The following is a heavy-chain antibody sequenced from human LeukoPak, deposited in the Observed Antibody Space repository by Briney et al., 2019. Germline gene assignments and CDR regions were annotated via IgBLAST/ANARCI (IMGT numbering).Heavy chain of an antibody. CDR1: GFTFSSYW. J-gene: IGHJ3*01. D-gene: IGHD3-10*01. CDR3: AREGMVRGVPDAFDL. CDR2: IKQDGIEK. Sequence: PGGSLRLSCAASGFTFSSYWMDWVRQVPGKGPEWVANIKQDGIEKYFVGSVKGRFAISRDNAKNLLYLQMTSLRVEGTAVYYCAREGMVRGVPDAFDLWGQGTMVTVSS. V-gene: IGHV3-7*01.